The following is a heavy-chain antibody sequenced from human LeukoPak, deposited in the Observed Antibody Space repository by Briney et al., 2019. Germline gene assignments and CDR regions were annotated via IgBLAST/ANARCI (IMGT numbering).Heavy chain of an antibody. CDR3: ARLNFGDDY. V-gene: IGHV3-66*01. J-gene: IGHJ4*02. D-gene: IGHD4-17*01. CDR2: IYGSTSA. Sequence: GGSLRLSCAASGFTVSSKYINWVRQAPGKGLEWVSLIYGSTSADCADSVKGRFTISRDNSMNTVYLQMSSLRAEDTAIYYCARLNFGDDYWGQGTLVAVSS. CDR1: GFTVSSKY.